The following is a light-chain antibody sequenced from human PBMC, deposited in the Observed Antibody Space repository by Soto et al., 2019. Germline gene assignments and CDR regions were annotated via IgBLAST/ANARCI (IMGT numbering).Light chain of an antibody. CDR1: QSVISSY. CDR3: QQDCNLPPT. Sequence: PGERVTLSCRASQSVISSYLTWYQQKPGQAPSLLIYGASTRATSIPARFSGSGSGTDFTLTISSLLPEDFAVYYCQQDCNLPPTFGQGSKVEVK. V-gene: IGKV3D-7*01. J-gene: IGKJ1*01. CDR2: GAS.